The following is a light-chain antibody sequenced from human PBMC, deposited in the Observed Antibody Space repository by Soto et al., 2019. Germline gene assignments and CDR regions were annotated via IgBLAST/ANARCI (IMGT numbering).Light chain of an antibody. CDR1: SSNIGSNN. V-gene: IGLV1-44*01. Sequence: QSVLTQPPSASGTPGQRVTISCSGSSSNIGSNNVNWYQQVPGTAPKLLIYDNNQWPSGVPDRFPGSKSGTSASLAISGLQSEDEADYYCAAWDDSLNGVVFGGGTKLTVL. J-gene: IGLJ2*01. CDR3: AAWDDSLNGVV. CDR2: DNN.